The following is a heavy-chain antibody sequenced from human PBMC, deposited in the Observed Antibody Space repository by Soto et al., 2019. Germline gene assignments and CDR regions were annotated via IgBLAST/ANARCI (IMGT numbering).Heavy chain of an antibody. V-gene: IGHV1-69*13. J-gene: IGHJ6*02. D-gene: IGHD6-13*01. CDR3: ARDNGQQLSTYYYYGMDV. Sequence: ASVKVSCKASGGTFSSYAISWVRQAPGQGLEWMGGIIPIFGTANYAQKFQGRVTITADESTSTAYMELSSLRSEDTAVYYCARDNGQQLSTYYYYGMDVWGQGTTVTVSS. CDR1: GGTFSSYA. CDR2: IIPIFGTA.